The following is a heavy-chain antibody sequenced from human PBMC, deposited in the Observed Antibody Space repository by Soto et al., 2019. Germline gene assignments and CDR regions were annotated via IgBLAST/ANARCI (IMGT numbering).Heavy chain of an antibody. Sequence: QVQLVQSGAEVKKPGSSVKVSCKASGGTFSSYAISWVRQAPGQGLEWMGGIIPIFGTANYAQKFQGRVTITEDKSTSTAYMELSSLRSGDTAVYYCARGLYYYGSGSWGIGYWGQGTLVTVSS. CDR3: ARGLYYYGSGSWGIGY. CDR1: GGTFSSYA. J-gene: IGHJ4*02. V-gene: IGHV1-69*06. CDR2: IIPIFGTA. D-gene: IGHD3-10*01.